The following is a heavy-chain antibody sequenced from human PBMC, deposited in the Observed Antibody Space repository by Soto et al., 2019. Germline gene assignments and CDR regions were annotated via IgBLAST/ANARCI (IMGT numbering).Heavy chain of an antibody. CDR1: GGTFSSYA. CDR2: IIPIFGTA. J-gene: IGHJ5*02. V-gene: IGHV1-69*13. CDR3: ARVGPSSSWYTGYWFDP. D-gene: IGHD6-13*01. Sequence: SVKVSCKASGGTFSSYAISWVRQAPGQGLEWMGGIIPIFGTANYAQNFQGRVTITADESTSTAYMELSSLRSEDTAVYYCARVGPSSSWYTGYWFDPWGQGTLVTAPQ.